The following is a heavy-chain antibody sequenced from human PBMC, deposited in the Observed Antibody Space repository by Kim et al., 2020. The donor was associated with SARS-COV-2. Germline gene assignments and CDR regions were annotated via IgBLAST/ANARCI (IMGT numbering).Heavy chain of an antibody. CDR2: INTNTGNP. CDR3: ARSNWHIEH. CDR1: GYTLTAFP. J-gene: IGHJ4*02. V-gene: IGHV7-4-1*02. D-gene: IGHD2-21*01. Sequence: ASVKVSCKVSGYTLTAFPMNWVRQAPGQGLEWMGWINTNTGNPTYAQGFTGRFVFSLDTSVSTAYLQISSLRAEDTAVYYCARSNWHIEHWGQGTLVTVS.